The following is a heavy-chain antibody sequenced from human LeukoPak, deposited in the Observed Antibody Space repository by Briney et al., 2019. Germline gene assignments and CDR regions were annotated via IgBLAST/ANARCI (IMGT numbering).Heavy chain of an antibody. V-gene: IGHV4-34*01. Sequence: PSETLSLTCAVYGGSFSGYYWSWIRQPPGKGLEWIGEINHSGSTNYNPSLKSRVTISVDTSKNQFSLKLSSVTAADTAVYYCAREDYDILTGYYNSYYYYMDVWGKGTTVTISS. D-gene: IGHD3-9*01. CDR3: AREDYDILTGYYNSYYYYMDV. J-gene: IGHJ6*03. CDR2: INHSGST. CDR1: GGSFSGYY.